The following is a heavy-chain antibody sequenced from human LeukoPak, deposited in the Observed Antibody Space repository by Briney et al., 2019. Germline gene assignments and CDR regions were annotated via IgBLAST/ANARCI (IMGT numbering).Heavy chain of an antibody. V-gene: IGHV4-59*01. Sequence: SETLSLTCTVSGDSISTYYWSWIRQSPGKGLEWIGYIYHSGSTKYNPSLKSRVTISVDTSKKQFSLKLSSVTAADTAVYYCARATWIQLWLLFWGQGTLVTVSS. CDR1: GDSISTYY. CDR2: IYHSGST. D-gene: IGHD5-18*01. CDR3: ARATWIQLWLLF. J-gene: IGHJ4*02.